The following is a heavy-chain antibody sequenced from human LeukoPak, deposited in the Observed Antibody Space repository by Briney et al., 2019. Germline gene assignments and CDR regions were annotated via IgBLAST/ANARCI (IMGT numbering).Heavy chain of an antibody. CDR1: GFTFTAYG. V-gene: IGHV3-33*01. J-gene: IGHJ4*02. D-gene: IGHD3-10*01. Sequence: PGRSLRLTCAASGFTFTAYGMHWVRQAPGKGLEWVAVVWHDGVNKYYADSVKGRFTISRDNSKNTLYLQMNNLSVEDTAVYYCSREWFGEYSGRRAFDYWGQGSLVTVSS. CDR2: VWHDGVNK. CDR3: SREWFGEYSGRRAFDY.